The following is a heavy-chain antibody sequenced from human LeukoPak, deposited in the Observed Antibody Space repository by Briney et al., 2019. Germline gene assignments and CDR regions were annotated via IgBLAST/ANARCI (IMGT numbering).Heavy chain of an antibody. J-gene: IGHJ4*02. CDR2: IDRSNSDI. Sequence: GGSLRLSCAASGFALSGYSINWVRQAPGKGLEWVSFIDRSNSDIYYADSVKGRFTISRDNARESVFLQLNRLRAEDTAVYYCTRDPGYGSSSISFWGQGTLVTVSS. V-gene: IGHV3-21*01. CDR3: TRDPGYGSSSISF. CDR1: GFALSGYS. D-gene: IGHD6-6*01.